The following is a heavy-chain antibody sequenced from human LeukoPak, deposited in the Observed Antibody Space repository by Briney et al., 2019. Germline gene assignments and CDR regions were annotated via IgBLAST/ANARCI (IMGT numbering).Heavy chain of an antibody. CDR2: IFSSGST. Sequence: PSETLSLTCTVSGGSISGYYWSWIRQPPGKGLEWIGYIFSSGSTNYNPSLKGRVTISEDTSVNQISLRLSSVTAADTAVYYCARHYYDRSDSYSFDYWGQGTLVTVSS. CDR3: ARHYYDRSDSYSFDY. J-gene: IGHJ4*02. D-gene: IGHD3-22*01. CDR1: GGSISGYY. V-gene: IGHV4-59*08.